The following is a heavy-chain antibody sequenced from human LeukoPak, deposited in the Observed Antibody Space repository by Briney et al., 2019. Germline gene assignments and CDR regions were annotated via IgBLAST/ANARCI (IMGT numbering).Heavy chain of an antibody. CDR2: INWNGGTI. D-gene: IGHD2-2*02. CDR1: GLTFDDYG. J-gene: IGHJ4*02. CDR3: ARYGFYCSSTSCYIFDN. Sequence: PRGSLRLPCAASGLTFDDYGMRWVGPAPGKGLEWVSGINWNGGTIGYADSVKGLFTISRDNAKNSLYLQMDSLRAEDTALYYCARYGFYCSSTSCYIFDNWGQGTLVTVSS. V-gene: IGHV3-20*04.